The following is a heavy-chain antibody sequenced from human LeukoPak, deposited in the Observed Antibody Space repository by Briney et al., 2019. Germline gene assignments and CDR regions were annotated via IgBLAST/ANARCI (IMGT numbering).Heavy chain of an antibody. V-gene: IGHV1-8*01. D-gene: IGHD3-10*01. Sequence: ASVKLSCKASGYTFTSYDINWVRQATGQGLEWMGWMSPNSGNTGYAQKFQGRVTITADESTSTAYMELSSLRSEGTAVYYCARCRPGDSGSLVWYAFDIWGQGTMVTVSS. J-gene: IGHJ3*02. CDR3: ARCRPGDSGSLVWYAFDI. CDR2: MSPNSGNT. CDR1: GYTFTSYD.